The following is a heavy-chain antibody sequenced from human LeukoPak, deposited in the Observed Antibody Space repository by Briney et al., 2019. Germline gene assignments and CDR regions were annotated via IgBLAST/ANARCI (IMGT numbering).Heavy chain of an antibody. CDR1: GFTFDDYP. V-gene: IGHV3-9*01. CDR2: ISWNSGSI. J-gene: IGHJ4*02. Sequence: GGSLRLSCATSGFTFDDYPTHWVRQAPGKGLEWVPTISWNSGSIGYADSVKGRFTISRDNAKNSVYLQMNSLRAEDTALYYCAKDSGSYDFDYWGQGTLVTVSS. D-gene: IGHD1-26*01. CDR3: AKDSGSYDFDY.